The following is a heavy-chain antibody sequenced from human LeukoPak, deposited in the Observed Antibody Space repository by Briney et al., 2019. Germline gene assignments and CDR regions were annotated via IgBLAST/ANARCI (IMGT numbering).Heavy chain of an antibody. J-gene: IGHJ3*02. Sequence: KPGGSLRLSCAASGFTFSSYSMNWVRQAPGKGLEWVSSISSSSSYIYYADSVKGRFTISRDNAKNSLYLQMNSLRAEDTAVYYCARDFGAAGTVSDAFDIWGQGTMVTVSS. V-gene: IGHV3-21*01. D-gene: IGHD6-13*01. CDR2: ISSSSSYI. CDR1: GFTFSSYS. CDR3: ARDFGAAGTVSDAFDI.